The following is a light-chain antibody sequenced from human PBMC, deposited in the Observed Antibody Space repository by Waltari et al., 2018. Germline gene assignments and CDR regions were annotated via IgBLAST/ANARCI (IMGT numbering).Light chain of an antibody. V-gene: IGLV1-44*01. Sequence: QSVLTQPPSASGTPGQRVTISCSGSLSNIASNTVNWYRQLPGTAPKLLIHGDNPRPSGVPDRFSGSKSGTSASLAISGLQAADEADYYCAGWDYSLNGPVFGGGTKLTVL. CDR2: GDN. J-gene: IGLJ3*02. CDR3: AGWDYSLNGPV. CDR1: LSNIASNT.